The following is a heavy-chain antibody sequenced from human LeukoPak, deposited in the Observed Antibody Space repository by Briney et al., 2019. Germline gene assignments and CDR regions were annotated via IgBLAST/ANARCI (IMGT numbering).Heavy chain of an antibody. V-gene: IGHV1-2*06. CDR1: GYTFTSYY. J-gene: IGHJ4*02. CDR2: INPNSGGT. Sequence: ASVKVSCKASGYTFTSYYMHWVRQAPGQGLEWMGRINPNSGGTNYAQKFQGRVTMTRDTSISTAYMELSRLRSDDTAVYYCARPPPGPPGGNDYWGQGTLVTVSS. CDR3: ARPPPGPPGGNDY.